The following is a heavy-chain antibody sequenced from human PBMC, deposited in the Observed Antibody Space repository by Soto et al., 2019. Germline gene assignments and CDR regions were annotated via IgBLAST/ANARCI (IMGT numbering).Heavy chain of an antibody. V-gene: IGHV1-8*01. CDR3: AREWEDSSSSYYYYYMDV. CDR2: MNPNSGNT. CDR1: GYTFTSYD. J-gene: IGHJ6*03. D-gene: IGHD6-6*01. Sequence: ASVKVSCKASGYTFTSYDINWVRQATGQGLEWMGWMNPNSGNTGYAQKFQGRVTMTRNTSISTAYMELSSLRSEDTAVYYCAREWEDSSSSYYYYYMDVWGKGTTVTVSS.